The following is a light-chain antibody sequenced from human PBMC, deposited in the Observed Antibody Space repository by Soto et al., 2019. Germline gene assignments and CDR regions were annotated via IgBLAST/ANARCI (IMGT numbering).Light chain of an antibody. Sequence: QSVLTQPPSVSGAPGQRVTISCTGSSSNIGAGYDVHWYQHLPGTAPKLLFYGNSNRPSGVPDRFSGSKSGTSASLAITGLQAEDEADYYCQSYDSSLSGSVFGGGTQLTVL. V-gene: IGLV1-40*01. J-gene: IGLJ2*01. CDR1: SSNIGAGYD. CDR2: GNS. CDR3: QSYDSSLSGSV.